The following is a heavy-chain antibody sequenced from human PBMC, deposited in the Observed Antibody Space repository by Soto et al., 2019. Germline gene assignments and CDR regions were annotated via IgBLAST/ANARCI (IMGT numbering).Heavy chain of an antibody. V-gene: IGHV3-7*01. CDR2: IHQDGNER. D-gene: IGHD3-22*01. CDR1: GFRFTSHW. Sequence: AGGSLRLSCAASGFRFTSHWMTWVRQAPGKGLEWVANIHQDGNERYYADSVKGRFTISRDNTRDTLFLQMNYLSAEDTAVYYCARDGSGLYYDLSRYRAYFFDLWSQATLVTLSS. CDR3: ARDGSGLYYDLSRYRAYFFDL. J-gene: IGHJ4*02.